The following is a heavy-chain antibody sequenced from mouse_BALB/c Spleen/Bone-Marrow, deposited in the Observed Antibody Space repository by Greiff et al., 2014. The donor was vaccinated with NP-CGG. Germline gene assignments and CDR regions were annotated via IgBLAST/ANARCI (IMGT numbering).Heavy chain of an antibody. CDR3: ARYGNYNAMDY. V-gene: IGHV3-6*02. Sequence: EVQLQQSGPGLVKPSQSLSLTCSVTGYSITSGYYWNWIRQFPGNKLEWMGYISYDGSNNYNPSLKNRISITRDTSKNQFFLKLNSVTTEDTATYCCARYGNYNAMDYWGQGTSVTVSS. D-gene: IGHD2-1*01. CDR2: ISYDGSN. CDR1: GYSITSGYY. J-gene: IGHJ4*01.